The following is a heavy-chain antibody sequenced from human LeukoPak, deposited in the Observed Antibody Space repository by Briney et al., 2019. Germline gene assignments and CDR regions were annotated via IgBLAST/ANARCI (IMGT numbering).Heavy chain of an antibody. D-gene: IGHD3-3*01. CDR2: IYYSGST. J-gene: IGHJ4*02. V-gene: IGHV4-59*01. Sequence: SETLSLTCTVSGGSIRSYYWRWIRQPPGRGLAGMGYIYYSGSTNYNPSLKSRVTISVDTSKNQFSLKLSSVSAADTAVYFCARDTEFWSGSFYFDYWGQGTLVTVSS. CDR3: ARDTEFWSGSFYFDY. CDR1: GGSIRSYY.